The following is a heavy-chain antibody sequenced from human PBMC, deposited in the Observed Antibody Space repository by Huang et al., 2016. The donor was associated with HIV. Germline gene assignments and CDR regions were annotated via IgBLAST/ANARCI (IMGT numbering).Heavy chain of an antibody. D-gene: IGHD6-13*01. CDR2: LSYDGKYK. CDR1: EFTFSGYA. CDR3: AKEIAVPGSRWFDP. V-gene: IGHV3-30*18. Sequence: QVQLVESGGGVVQPGRSLRLSCAASEFTFSGYAIDWGRQAPGKGLEWLAVLSYDGKYKNHADSVKGRFTISRDNSKNTLYLEMNSLRAEDTAVYFCAKEIAVPGSRWFDPWGQGTLVTVSS. J-gene: IGHJ5*02.